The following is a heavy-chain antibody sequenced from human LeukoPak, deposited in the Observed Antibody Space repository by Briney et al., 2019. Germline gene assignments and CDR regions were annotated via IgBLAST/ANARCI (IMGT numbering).Heavy chain of an antibody. CDR3: AREGGATQQFDY. J-gene: IGHJ4*02. CDR1: GYSIISGYD. CDR2: IYHSGST. Sequence: PSETLSLTCAVSGYSIISGYDLGWIRQPPEKGLEWIGSIYHSGSTYYNPSLKSRVTISVDTSKNQFSLKLSSVTAADTAVYYCAREGGATQQFDYRGQGTLVTVSS. V-gene: IGHV4-38-2*02. D-gene: IGHD1-26*01.